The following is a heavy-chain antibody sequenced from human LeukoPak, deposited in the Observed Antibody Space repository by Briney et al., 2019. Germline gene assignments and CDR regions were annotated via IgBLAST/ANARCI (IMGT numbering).Heavy chain of an antibody. CDR2: ISGSGGST. D-gene: IGHD3-22*01. V-gene: IGHV3-23*01. CDR3: AKDPKPYDSSGRDY. J-gene: IGHJ4*02. CDR1: GFTFSSYA. Sequence: GGSLRLSCAASGFTFSSYAMSWVRQAPGKGLEWVSAISGSGGSTYYADFVKGRFTISRDNSKNTLYLQMNSLRAEDTAVYYCAKDPKPYDSSGRDYWGQGTLVTVSS.